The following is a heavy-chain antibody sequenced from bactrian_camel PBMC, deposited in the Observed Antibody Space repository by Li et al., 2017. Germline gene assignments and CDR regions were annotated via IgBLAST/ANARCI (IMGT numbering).Heavy chain of an antibody. CDR3: VKGGDWYDFSD. CDR2: INTGGDAT. J-gene: IGHJ4*01. CDR1: GFAFGDYA. Sequence: VQLVESGGGLVQPGGALRLSCAGSGFAFGDYAMSWVRQAPGKGLEWVSRINTGGDATTYADSVKDRFTISRDNAKNTVYLQMNSLKPEDTAVYYCVKGGDWYDFSDWGQGTQVTVS. V-gene: IGHV3S36*01. D-gene: IGHD6*01.